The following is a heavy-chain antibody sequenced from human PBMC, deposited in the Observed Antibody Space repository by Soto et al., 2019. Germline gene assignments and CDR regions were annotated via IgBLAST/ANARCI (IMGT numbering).Heavy chain of an antibody. Sequence: QVQLVQSGAEVKKPGSSVKVSCKAPGGTFSSYAISWVRQAPGQGLEWMGGVIPIFGTAKYAQKFQGRVTITADESTSTGYMELLSLRSEDTAVYYCARSQGGSSSLDIYYYYYYGMGVWGQGTTVTVSS. V-gene: IGHV1-69*01. CDR1: GGTFSSYA. CDR2: VIPIFGTA. D-gene: IGHD2-15*01. J-gene: IGHJ6*02. CDR3: ARSQGGSSSLDIYYYYYYGMGV.